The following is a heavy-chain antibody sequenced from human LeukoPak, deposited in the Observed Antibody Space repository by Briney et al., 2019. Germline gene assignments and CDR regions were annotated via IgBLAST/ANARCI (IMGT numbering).Heavy chain of an antibody. CDR1: GFTFSSYW. Sequence: GGSLRLSCAASGFTFSSYWMSWVRQAPGKGLEWVSNIKQDGCEKYYVDSVNGRFTISRDNAKNSLYLQMNSLRAEDTAVYYCARVAPVATVTPRGLYYYYMDVWGKGTTVTVSS. CDR2: IKQDGCEK. V-gene: IGHV3-7*01. D-gene: IGHD4-11*01. CDR3: ARVAPVATVTPRGLYYYYMDV. J-gene: IGHJ6*03.